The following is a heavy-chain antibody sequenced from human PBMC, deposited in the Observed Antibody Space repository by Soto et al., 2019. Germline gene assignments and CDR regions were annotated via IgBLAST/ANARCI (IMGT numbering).Heavy chain of an antibody. CDR2: IYYSGST. V-gene: IGHV4-59*08. Sequence: SETLSLTCTVSGGSISSYYWSWIRQPPGKGLEWIGYIYYSGSTNYNPSLKSRVTISVDTSKNQFSLKLSSVTAADTAVYYCASRRRNVGYYYYGMDVWGQGTTVTVSS. CDR1: GGSISSYY. J-gene: IGHJ6*02. CDR3: ASRRRNVGYYYYGMDV. D-gene: IGHD1-1*01.